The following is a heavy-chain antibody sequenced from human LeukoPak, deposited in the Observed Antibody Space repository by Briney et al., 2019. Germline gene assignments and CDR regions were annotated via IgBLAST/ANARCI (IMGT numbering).Heavy chain of an antibody. CDR2: IYYSGST. CDR3: ARSRHYYGSGRTLDY. CDR1: GGSISSSSYY. D-gene: IGHD3-10*01. Sequence: SETLSLTCTVSGGSISSSSYYWGWIRQPPGKGLEWIGSIYYSGSTYYNPSLKSRVTISVDTSKNQFSLKLSSVTAADTAVYYCARSRHYYGSGRTLDYWGQGTLVTVSS. V-gene: IGHV4-39*01. J-gene: IGHJ4*02.